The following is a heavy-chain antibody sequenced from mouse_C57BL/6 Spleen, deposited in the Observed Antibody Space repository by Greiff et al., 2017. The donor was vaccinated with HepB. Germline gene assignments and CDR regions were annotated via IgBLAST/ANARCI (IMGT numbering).Heavy chain of an antibody. CDR2: IYPGDGDT. CDR1: GYAFSSYW. CDR3: ARHPAYGSREGYFDY. D-gene: IGHD1-1*01. Sequence: QVQLQQSGAELVKPGASVKISCKASGYAFSSYWMHWVKQRPGKGLEWIGQIYPGDGDTKYNGKFKGKATLTADKSSSTAYMQLSSLTSEDSAVYFGARHPAYGSREGYFDYWGKGTTVTVSS. V-gene: IGHV1-80*01. J-gene: IGHJ2*01.